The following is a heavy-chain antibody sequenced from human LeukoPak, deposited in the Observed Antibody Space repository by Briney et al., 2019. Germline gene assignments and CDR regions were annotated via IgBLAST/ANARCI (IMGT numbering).Heavy chain of an antibody. D-gene: IGHD5-18*01. J-gene: IGHJ4*02. V-gene: IGHV3-21*01. CDR2: IYSSSSNI. CDR3: ARGGRGYSYPFDY. CDR1: GFTFSSHS. Sequence: GGSLRLSSAASGFTFSSHSMNWVRPAPGKGRKWVSSIYSSSSNIYYTDSVKGRFTTSRDNAKNSLYLQMNSLRAEDTAVYYCARGGRGYSYPFDYWGQGTLVTVSS.